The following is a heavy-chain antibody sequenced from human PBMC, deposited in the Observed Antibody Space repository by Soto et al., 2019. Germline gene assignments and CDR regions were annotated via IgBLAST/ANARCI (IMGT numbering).Heavy chain of an antibody. CDR3: APLSVSLSGPYGIHV. J-gene: IGHJ6*02. D-gene: IGHD2-15*01. CDR2: IFYSGLT. V-gene: IGHV4-39*01. CDR1: GYSVSSSDYY. Sequence: SETLSLTGSVSGYSVSSSDYYWAWIRQTPGKGLEWIGSIFYSGLTYYNPSLKSRVTLSVDTSKNQFSVRLDSVTAADTAVYYCAPLSVSLSGPYGIHVWGQGTTVTVSS.